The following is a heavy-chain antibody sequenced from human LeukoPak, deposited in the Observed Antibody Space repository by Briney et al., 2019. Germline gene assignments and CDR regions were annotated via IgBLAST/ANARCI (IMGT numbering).Heavy chain of an antibody. CDR3: ARGGLRLGENDH. V-gene: IGHV3-20*04. D-gene: IGHD3-16*01. CDR2: INWNGGST. CDR1: GFTFDDYG. J-gene: IGHJ4*02. Sequence: GGSLRLSCAASGFTFDDYGMSWVRQAPGKGLEWVSGINWNGGSTGYADSVKGRFTISRGNAKNSLYLQMNRLRAEDTALYYCARGGLRLGENDHWGQGTLVTVSS.